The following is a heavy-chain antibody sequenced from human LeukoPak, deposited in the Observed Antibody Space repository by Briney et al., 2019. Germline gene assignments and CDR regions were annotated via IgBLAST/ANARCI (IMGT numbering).Heavy chain of an antibody. Sequence: ASVKVSCKASGGTFSSYAISWMRQAPGQGLEWMGWINPNSGGTDYAQKFQGRVTMTRDTSINTAYMVLSNLRSDDTAVYYCARDHYWGQGTPVTVSS. CDR3: ARDHY. J-gene: IGHJ4*02. CDR1: GGTFSSYA. V-gene: IGHV1-2*02. CDR2: INPNSGGT.